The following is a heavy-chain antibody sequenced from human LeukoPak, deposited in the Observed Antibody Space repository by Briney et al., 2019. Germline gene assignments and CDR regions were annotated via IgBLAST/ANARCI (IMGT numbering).Heavy chain of an antibody. CDR3: ARVDTYCGGDCYDPTDFDY. J-gene: IGHJ4*02. CDR2: IIPIFGTA. D-gene: IGHD2-21*01. Sequence: SVKVSCKASGGTFSSYAISWVRQAPGQGLEWMGGIIPIFGTANYAQKFQGRVTITADESTSTAYMELSSLRSEDTAVYYCARVDTYCGGDCYDPTDFDYWAQGTLVTVSS. V-gene: IGHV1-69*13. CDR1: GGTFSSYA.